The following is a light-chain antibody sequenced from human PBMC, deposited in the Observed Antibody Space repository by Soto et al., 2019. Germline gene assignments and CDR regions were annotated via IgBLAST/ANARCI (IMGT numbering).Light chain of an antibody. CDR3: CSYAGSSTWV. J-gene: IGLJ3*02. V-gene: IGLV2-14*01. CDR2: EVS. Sequence: QSVLTQPASVSGSPGQSITISCTGTSGDVGGYYYVSWYQQLPGKAPKLMISEVSNRPSGVSNRFSGSKSGNTASLTISGLQAEDEADYFCCSYAGSSTWVFGGGTKLTVL. CDR1: SGDVGGYYY.